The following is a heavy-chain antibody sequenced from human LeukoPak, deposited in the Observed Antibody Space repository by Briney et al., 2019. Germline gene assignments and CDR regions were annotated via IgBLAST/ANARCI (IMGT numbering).Heavy chain of an antibody. CDR1: GFTFDAYA. V-gene: IGHV3-9*01. D-gene: IGHD2-2*02. Sequence: PGRSLRLSCAASGFTFDAYAMHWVRQAPGKGLEWVSGITWNSATIGYADSVKGRFTISRDNARNSLYLQINSLRAEDTALYYCFNVERNIPRWGQGTLVTVSS. J-gene: IGHJ4*02. CDR3: FNVERNIPR. CDR2: ITWNSATI.